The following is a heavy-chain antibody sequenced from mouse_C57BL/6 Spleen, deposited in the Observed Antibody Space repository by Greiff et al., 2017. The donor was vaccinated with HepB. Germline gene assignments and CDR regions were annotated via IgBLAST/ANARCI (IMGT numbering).Heavy chain of an antibody. CDR3: ARSTTVVATRGYFDY. Sequence: QVQLQQSGPELVKPGASVKISCKASGYAFSSSWMNWVKQRPGKGLEWIGRIYPGDGDTNYNGKFKGKATLTADKPSSTAYMQLSSLTAEDSAVYFCARSTTVVATRGYFDYWGQGTTLTVSS. CDR1: GYAFSSSW. D-gene: IGHD1-1*01. V-gene: IGHV1-82*01. CDR2: IYPGDGDT. J-gene: IGHJ2*01.